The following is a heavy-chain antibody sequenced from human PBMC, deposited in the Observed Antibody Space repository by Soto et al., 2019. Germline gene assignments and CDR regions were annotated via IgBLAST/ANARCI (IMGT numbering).Heavy chain of an antibody. V-gene: IGHV4-34*01. J-gene: IGHJ6*02. D-gene: IGHD2-2*01. CDR1: GGSFSGYY. CDR2: INHSGST. CDR3: ATLKGIVVVPAAIQYYYGMDV. Sequence: QVQLQQWGAGLLKPSETLSLTCAVYGGSFSGYYWSWIRQPPGKGLEWIGEINHSGSTNYNPSLKSRVTISVDTSKNQFSLKLSSVTAADTAVYYCATLKGIVVVPAAIQYYYGMDVWGQGTTVTVSS.